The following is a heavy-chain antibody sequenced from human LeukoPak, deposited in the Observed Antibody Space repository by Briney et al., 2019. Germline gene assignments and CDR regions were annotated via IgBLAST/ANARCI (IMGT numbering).Heavy chain of an antibody. Sequence: PGGSLRLSCAASGFTFSSYAMHWVRQAPGKGLEWVAVISYDGSNKYYADSVKGRFTISRDNSKNTLYLQMNSLRAEDTAVYYCARGHSGSYLFFGGQGTLVTVSS. CDR3: ARGHSGSYLFF. CDR1: GFTFSSYA. V-gene: IGHV3-30-3*01. CDR2: ISYDGSNK. J-gene: IGHJ1*01. D-gene: IGHD1-26*01.